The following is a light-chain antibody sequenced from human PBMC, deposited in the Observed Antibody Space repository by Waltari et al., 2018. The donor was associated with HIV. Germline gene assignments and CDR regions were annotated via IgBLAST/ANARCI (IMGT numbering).Light chain of an antibody. V-gene: IGLV2-14*03. CDR3: SSYTSSSTQV. Sequence: QSALTQPASVSGSPGQSITISCTGTSSGVGGYNYVSLYQQHPGNAPKLIIYEVSNRPSGVSTRFSGSKSGNTASLTIFGLQAEDEADYYCSSYTSSSTQVFGGGTKVTVL. J-gene: IGLJ3*02. CDR1: SSGVGGYNY. CDR2: EVS.